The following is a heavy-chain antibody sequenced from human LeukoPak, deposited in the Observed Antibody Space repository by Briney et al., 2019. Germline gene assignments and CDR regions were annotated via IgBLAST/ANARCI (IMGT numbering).Heavy chain of an antibody. CDR1: GFTFSSYG. V-gene: IGHV3-30*02. CDR3: AKVGPIQLWDRVPNDY. D-gene: IGHD5-18*01. Sequence: PGGSLRLSCAASGFTFSSYGMHWVRQAPGKGLEWVAFIRYDGSNKYYADSVKGRFTISRDNSKNTLYLQMNSLRAEDTAVYYCAKVGPIQLWDRVPNDYWGQGTLVTVSS. CDR2: IRYDGSNK. J-gene: IGHJ4*02.